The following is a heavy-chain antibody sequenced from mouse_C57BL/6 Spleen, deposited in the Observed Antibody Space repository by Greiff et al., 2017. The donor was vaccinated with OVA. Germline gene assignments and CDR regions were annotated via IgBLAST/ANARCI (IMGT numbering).Heavy chain of an antibody. CDR2: ISSGGSYT. D-gene: IGHD2-4*01. CDR1: GFTFSSYG. CDR3: ARHPDYDYDEDYAMDY. V-gene: IGHV5-6*01. J-gene: IGHJ4*01. Sequence: EVKLVESGGDLVKPGGSLKLSCAASGFTFSSYGMSWVRQTPDKRLEWVATISSGGSYTYSPDSVKGRFTISRDNAKNTLYLQMSSLKSEDTAMYYCARHPDYDYDEDYAMDYWGQGTSVTVSS.